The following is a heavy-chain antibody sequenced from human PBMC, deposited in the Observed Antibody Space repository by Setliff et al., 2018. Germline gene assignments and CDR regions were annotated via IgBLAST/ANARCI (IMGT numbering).Heavy chain of an antibody. V-gene: IGHV4-39*07. D-gene: IGHD3-10*01. CDR3: ARGYYYGSGTDY. CDR1: GASITNINYY. J-gene: IGHJ4*02. CDR2: IFYSGRT. Sequence: PSETLSLTCTVSGASITNINYYWGLIRQPPGKGLEWIGSIFYSGRTFYNPSLKSRVTISVDTSKNQFSLKLSSVTAADTAVYYCARGYYYGSGTDYWGQGTLVTVSS.